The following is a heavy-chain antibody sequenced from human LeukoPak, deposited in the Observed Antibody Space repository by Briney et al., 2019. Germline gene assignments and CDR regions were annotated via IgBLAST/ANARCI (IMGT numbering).Heavy chain of an antibody. J-gene: IGHJ4*02. D-gene: IGHD3-9*01. V-gene: IGHV1-2*02. CDR2: INPSSGGT. CDR3: ARSVLTAYLINDY. Sequence: ASVKVSRKASGYTFTGYYMHWVRQAPGQGLEWMGWINPSSGGTNYAQKFQGRVTMTRDTSISTAYMDLYRLTSDDTAVYYCARSVLTAYLINDYWGQGTLVTVSS. CDR1: GYTFTGYY.